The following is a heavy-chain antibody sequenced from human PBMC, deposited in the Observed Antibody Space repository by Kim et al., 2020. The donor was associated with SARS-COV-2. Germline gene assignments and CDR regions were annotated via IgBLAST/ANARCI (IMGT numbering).Heavy chain of an antibody. J-gene: IGHJ6*02. CDR2: IWYDGSNK. CDR3: AKGQSDLDYGDYVGEHYYGMDV. Sequence: GGSLRLSCAASGFTFSSYGMHWVRQAPGKGLEWVAVIWYDGSNKYYADSVKGRFTISRDNSKNTLYLQMNSLRAEDTAVYYCAKGQSDLDYGDYVGEHYYGMDVWGQGTTVTVSS. D-gene: IGHD4-17*01. V-gene: IGHV3-33*06. CDR1: GFTFSSYG.